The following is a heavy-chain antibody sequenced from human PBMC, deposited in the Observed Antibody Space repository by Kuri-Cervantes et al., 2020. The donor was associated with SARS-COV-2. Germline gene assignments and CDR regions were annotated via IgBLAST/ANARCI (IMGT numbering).Heavy chain of an antibody. Sequence: GGSLRLSVAASGFTFSSYAMHWVRQARGKGLGWVAVLSYDGSNKYYAYSVKGRFTISRDNSKNTLYLQMNSLRAEDTAVYYCARGRVGATYYYYYMDVWGKGTTVTVSS. V-gene: IGHV3-30*04. CDR3: ARGRVGATYYYYYMDV. CDR1: GFTFSSYA. CDR2: LSYDGSNK. D-gene: IGHD1-26*01. J-gene: IGHJ6*03.